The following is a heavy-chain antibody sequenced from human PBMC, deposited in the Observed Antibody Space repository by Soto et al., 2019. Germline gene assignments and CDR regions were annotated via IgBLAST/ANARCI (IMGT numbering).Heavy chain of an antibody. J-gene: IGHJ6*02. CDR2: ISVYNGNK. CDR3: ARAAITLIRGSKVDFYSMDV. V-gene: IGHV1-18*01. CDR1: GYTFNNYG. Sequence: ASVKVSCKASGYTFNNYGITWVRQAPGQGLEWMGWISVYNGNKNYAKKVQGRVSMTADTSTSTAYMELRSLQSDDTAVYFCARAAITLIRGSKVDFYSMDVWGQGTTVTVSS. D-gene: IGHD3-10*01.